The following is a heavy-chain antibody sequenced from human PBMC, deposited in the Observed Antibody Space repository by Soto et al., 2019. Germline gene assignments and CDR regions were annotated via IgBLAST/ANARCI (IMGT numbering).Heavy chain of an antibody. Sequence: GGSLRLYCSASGFTFNSYAMHWVRQAPGKGLEWVAVISYDGSNKYYADSVKGRFTISRDNSKDTLHLQMNSLRAEDTAVYYCARAFLAYCGGDCYYFQHWGQGTLVTVSS. D-gene: IGHD2-21*02. CDR3: ARAFLAYCGGDCYYFQH. CDR1: GFTFNSYA. J-gene: IGHJ1*01. CDR2: ISYDGSNK. V-gene: IGHV3-30-3*01.